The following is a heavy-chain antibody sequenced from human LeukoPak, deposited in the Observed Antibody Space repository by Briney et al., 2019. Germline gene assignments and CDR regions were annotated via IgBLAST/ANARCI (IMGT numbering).Heavy chain of an antibody. CDR2: IKEDGSEK. J-gene: IGHJ6*02. CDR1: GFTFRSYW. Sequence: GGSPRLSCVASGFTFRSYWMTWVRQAPGQGLEWVANIKEDGSEKNYADSVMRRFSISRDNAENSLFLQMNSLRVEDTAVYYCARGPRTATPPQPGFFYCAMEVWGQGITVTVSS. V-gene: IGHV3-7*01. CDR3: ARGPRTATPPQPGFFYCAMEV. D-gene: IGHD1-14*01.